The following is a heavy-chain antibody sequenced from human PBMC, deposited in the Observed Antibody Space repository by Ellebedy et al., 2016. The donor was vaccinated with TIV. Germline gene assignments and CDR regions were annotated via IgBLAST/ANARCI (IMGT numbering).Heavy chain of an antibody. D-gene: IGHD2-2*01. J-gene: IGHJ6*02. Sequence: GESLKISXAASGFPFRGYWMSWVRQAPGKGLEWVANINEDGSVKFFVDSVKGRFTISRDNAKKSVFLEMNSLRAEDTAVYYCASLGFCSSNNYFYGMDVWGQGTTVTVSS. CDR1: GFPFRGYW. CDR3: ASLGFCSSNNYFYGMDV. V-gene: IGHV3-7*03. CDR2: INEDGSVK.